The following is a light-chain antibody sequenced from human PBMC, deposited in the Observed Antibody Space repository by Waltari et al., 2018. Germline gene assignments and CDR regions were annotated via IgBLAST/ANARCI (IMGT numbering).Light chain of an antibody. Sequence: QTVVTQEPSLSVSPGGTVTLTCGLSSGSVSTTYYPSWYQQAPVQAHRTVIFDTNTRSSGVPDRFSGSILDNKAALTITGAQADDESDYYCVLSMGSGIWVFGGGTKLTVL. CDR2: DTN. J-gene: IGLJ3*02. CDR3: VLSMGSGIWV. V-gene: IGLV8-61*01. CDR1: SGSVSTTYY.